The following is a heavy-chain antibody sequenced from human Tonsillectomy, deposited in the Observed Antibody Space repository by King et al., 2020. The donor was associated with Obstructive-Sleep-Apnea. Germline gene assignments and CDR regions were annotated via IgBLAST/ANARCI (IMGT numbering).Heavy chain of an antibody. D-gene: IGHD4-17*01. J-gene: IGHJ3*02. V-gene: IGHV4-39*07. CDR3: ASTVREGDGDLCAFHI. CDR2: IYYSGST. CDR1: GGSISSSSYY. Sequence: QLQESGPGLVKPSETLSLTCTVSGGSISSSSYYWGWIRQPPGKGLEWIANIYYSGSTYYNPSLKSRVTISVDTSKNQFSLKLSSVTAADTAVYYCASTVREGDGDLCAFHIWGQGTMVTVSS.